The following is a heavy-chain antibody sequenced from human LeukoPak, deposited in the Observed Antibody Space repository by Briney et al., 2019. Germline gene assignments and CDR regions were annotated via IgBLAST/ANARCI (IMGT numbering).Heavy chain of an antibody. J-gene: IGHJ6*03. Sequence: SETLSLTCTVSGGSISSGSYYWSWIRQPAGKGLEWIGRIYTSGSTNYNPSLKSRVTISVDTSKNQFSLKLSSVTAADTAVYYCAKSKYSSSYNYYYMDVWGKGTTVTVSS. D-gene: IGHD6-13*01. CDR3: AKSKYSSSYNYYYMDV. CDR2: IYTSGST. CDR1: GGSISSGSYY. V-gene: IGHV4-61*02.